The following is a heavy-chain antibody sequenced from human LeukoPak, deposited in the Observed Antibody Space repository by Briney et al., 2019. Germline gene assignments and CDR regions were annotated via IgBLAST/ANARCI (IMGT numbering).Heavy chain of an antibody. V-gene: IGHV3-30*18. CDR2: ISYDGSNK. D-gene: IGHD1-1*01. CDR1: GFTFSSYG. CDR3: AKGQGGATLFDY. Sequence: GGSLRLSCAASGFTFSSYGMHWVRQAPGKGLEWVAVISYDGSNKYYADSVKGRFTISRDNSKNTLYLQMNSLRADDTAVYYCAKGQGGATLFDYWGQGTLVSVSS. J-gene: IGHJ4*02.